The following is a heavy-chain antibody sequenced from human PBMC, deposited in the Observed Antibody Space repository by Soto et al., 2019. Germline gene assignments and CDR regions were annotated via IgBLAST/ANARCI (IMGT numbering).Heavy chain of an antibody. D-gene: IGHD3-22*01. CDR2: IIPIFGTA. J-gene: IGHJ3*02. CDR1: GGTFSSYA. Sequence: SVKVSCKASGGTFSSYAISWVRQAPGQGLEWMGGIIPIFGTANYAQKFQGRVTITADESTSTAYMELSSLRSEDTAVYYCAKYTYYYDSSGYSGTDAFDIWG. CDR3: AKYTYYYDSSGYSGTDAFDI. V-gene: IGHV1-69*13.